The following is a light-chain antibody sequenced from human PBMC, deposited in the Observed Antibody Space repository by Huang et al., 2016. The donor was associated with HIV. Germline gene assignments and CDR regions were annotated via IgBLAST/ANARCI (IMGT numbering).Light chain of an antibody. CDR2: GAS. V-gene: IGKV3-15*01. J-gene: IGKJ1*01. CDR1: QSIKSN. CDR3: QQYDYWPPVT. Sequence: IVMTQPPVTLSVSPGERAALSCRAGQSIKSNLAWYQQKPGQAPRLLIYGASTRATGVPARFSGSGSGTEFTLTINNLQSDDFAVYYCQQYDYWPPVTFGQGTKV.